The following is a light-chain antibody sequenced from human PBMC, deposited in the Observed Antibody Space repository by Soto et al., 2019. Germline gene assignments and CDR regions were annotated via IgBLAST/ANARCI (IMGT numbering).Light chain of an antibody. CDR3: SSYTSGSTLVV. CDR1: NSDVGGYDY. CDR2: EVS. Sequence: QSALTQPASVSGSPGQSITISCAETNSDVGGYDYVSWYQQHPGKAPKLMIYEVSYRPSGVSNRFSGSKSGNTASLTIAGLQAEDEADYYCSSYTSGSTLVVFGGGTKVTVL. J-gene: IGLJ3*02. V-gene: IGLV2-14*01.